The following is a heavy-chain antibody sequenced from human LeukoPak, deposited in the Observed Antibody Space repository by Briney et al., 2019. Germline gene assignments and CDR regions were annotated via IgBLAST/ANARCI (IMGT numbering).Heavy chain of an antibody. CDR1: GYTFTSYY. CDR3: ARVFQWELRGDAFDI. V-gene: IGHV1-46*01. CDR2: INPSGGST. J-gene: IGHJ3*02. D-gene: IGHD1-26*01. Sequence: ASVKVSCKASGYTFTSYYMHWVRQAPGQGLEWMGIINPSGGSTSYAQKFQGRVTMTRDTSTSTVYMELSSLRSEDTAVYYCARVFQWELRGDAFDIWGQGTMVTVSS.